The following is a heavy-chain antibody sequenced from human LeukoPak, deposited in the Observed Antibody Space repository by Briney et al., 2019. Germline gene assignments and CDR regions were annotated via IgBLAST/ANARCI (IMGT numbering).Heavy chain of an antibody. Sequence: SETLSLTCTVSGGSISSGDYYWSWIRQPPGKGLEWIGEINHSGSTNYNPSLKSRVTISVDTSKNQFSLKLSSVTAADTAVYYCARAGIAAAPRFYYFDYWGQGTLVTVSS. CDR1: GGSISSGDYY. V-gene: IGHV4-39*07. J-gene: IGHJ4*02. CDR2: INHSGST. D-gene: IGHD6-13*01. CDR3: ARAGIAAAPRFYYFDY.